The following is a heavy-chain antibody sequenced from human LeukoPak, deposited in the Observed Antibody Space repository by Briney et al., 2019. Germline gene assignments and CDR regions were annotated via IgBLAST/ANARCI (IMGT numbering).Heavy chain of an antibody. V-gene: IGHV3-33*01. Sequence: GGSLRLSCAASGFTFSSYGMHWVRQAPGKGLEWVAVIWYDGSNKYYADSVKGRITISRDNSKNTLYLQMNSLRAEDTAVYYCATSPSAGDDWFDPWGQGTLVTVSS. J-gene: IGHJ5*02. CDR1: GFTFSSYG. D-gene: IGHD4-17*01. CDR3: ATSPSAGDDWFDP. CDR2: IWYDGSNK.